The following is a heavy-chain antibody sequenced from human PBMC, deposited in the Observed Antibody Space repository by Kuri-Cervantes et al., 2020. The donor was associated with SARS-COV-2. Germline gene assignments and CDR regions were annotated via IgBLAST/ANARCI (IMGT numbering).Heavy chain of an antibody. D-gene: IGHD6-6*01. CDR3: ARDRRGNSSSSFAY. CDR1: GFTFSSYA. Sequence: GESLKISCAASGFTFSSYAMHWVRQAPGKGLEWVAVISYDGSNKYYADSVKGRFTISRDNSKNTLYLQMNSLRGEDTAVYYCARDRRGNSSSSFAYWGQGTLVTVSS. CDR2: ISYDGSNK. V-gene: IGHV3-30*04. J-gene: IGHJ4*02.